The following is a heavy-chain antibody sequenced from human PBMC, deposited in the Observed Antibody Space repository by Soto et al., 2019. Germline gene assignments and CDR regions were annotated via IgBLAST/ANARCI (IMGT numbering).Heavy chain of an antibody. V-gene: IGHV3-48*02. Sequence: GGSLRLACAASGFTFSDYSMNWVRQAPGKGLEWVSYVSTSGTTVYYADSVKGRFTISRDNVKNSLYLQMNSLRDEDTAVYYCARDLYTWGQGTLVTVSS. D-gene: IGHD3-16*01. J-gene: IGHJ5*02. CDR2: VSTSGTTV. CDR1: GFTFSDYS. CDR3: ARDLYT.